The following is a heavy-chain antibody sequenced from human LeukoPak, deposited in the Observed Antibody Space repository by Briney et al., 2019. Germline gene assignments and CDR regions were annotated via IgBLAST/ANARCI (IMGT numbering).Heavy chain of an antibody. V-gene: IGHV3-30-3*01. Sequence: GGSLRLSCAASGFTFSSYAMHWVRQAPGKGLEWVAVISYDGSNKYYADSVKGRFTISRDNSKNTLYLQMNSLRAEDTAVYYCARVSGDSYYCGIDVWGQGTTVTVSS. CDR3: ARVSGDSYYCGIDV. J-gene: IGHJ6*02. CDR2: ISYDGSNK. CDR1: GFTFSSYA. D-gene: IGHD2-21*01.